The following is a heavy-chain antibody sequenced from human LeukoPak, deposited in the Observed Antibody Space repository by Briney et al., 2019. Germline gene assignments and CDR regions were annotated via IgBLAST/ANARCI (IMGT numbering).Heavy chain of an antibody. J-gene: IGHJ4*02. CDR1: GGSIRSSSYY. D-gene: IGHD3-22*01. CDR3: ARHAGSYYTYNFDY. CDR2: IYYSGST. V-gene: IGHV4-39*01. Sequence: PSETLSLTCTVSGGSIRSSSYYWGWIRQPPGKGLEWIGSIYYSGSTNYKPSLWSRVTISVDTSKNQFSLKLSSVTAADTAVYYCARHAGSYYTYNFDYWGQGTLVTVSS.